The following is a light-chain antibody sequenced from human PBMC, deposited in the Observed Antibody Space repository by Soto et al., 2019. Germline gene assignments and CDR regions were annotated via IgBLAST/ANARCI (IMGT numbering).Light chain of an antibody. Sequence: DIQMTQSRSSLSASVGDRVTITCRASQSISRFLNWYQQKPGKAPKLLIYAASSLQSGVPSRFSGSGSGTDFTLTISSLQPEDFATYYCQQSYSTPRLTFGGGTKVETK. CDR2: AAS. CDR1: QSISRF. J-gene: IGKJ4*01. V-gene: IGKV1-39*01. CDR3: QQSYSTPRLT.